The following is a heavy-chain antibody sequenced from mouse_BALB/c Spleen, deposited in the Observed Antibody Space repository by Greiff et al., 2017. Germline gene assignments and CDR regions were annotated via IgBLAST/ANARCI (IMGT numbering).Heavy chain of an antibody. CDR1: GDSITSGY. CDR2: ISYSGST. CDR3: AKYYGSTQAWFAY. D-gene: IGHD1-1*01. V-gene: IGHV3-8*02. J-gene: IGHJ3*01. Sequence: EVKLMESGPSLVKPSQTLSLTCSVTGDSITSGYWNWIRKFPGNKLEYMGYISYSGSTYYNPSLKSRISITRDTSKNQYYLQLNSVTTEDTATYYCAKYYGSTQAWFAYWGQGTLVTVSA.